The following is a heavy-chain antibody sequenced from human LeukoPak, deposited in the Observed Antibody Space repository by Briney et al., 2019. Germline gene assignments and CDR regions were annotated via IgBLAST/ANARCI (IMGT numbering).Heavy chain of an antibody. CDR3: ARDRDYYDSNSFSPDAFDI. CDR2: SGADGGST. D-gene: IGHD3-22*01. CDR1: GFTFSTYD. Sequence: GGSLRLSCAASGFTFSTYDMSWVRQAPGKGLEWVSASGADGGSTYADSVEGRFTISRDNVKNSLFLQMDSLRAEDTAVYYCARDRDYYDSNSFSPDAFDIWGQGTMVTVSS. V-gene: IGHV3-23*01. J-gene: IGHJ3*02.